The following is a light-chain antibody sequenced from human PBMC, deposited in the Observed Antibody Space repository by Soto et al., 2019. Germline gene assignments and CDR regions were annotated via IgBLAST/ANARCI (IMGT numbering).Light chain of an antibody. J-gene: IGKJ3*01. CDR2: GAS. Sequence: DIQMTQSPSSVSASVGDRVTITCRASQDISTWLAWYQQKPGKDPKLLIYGASSLQSGVPSRFSGGGSGTDFTLTISSLQPEDFATYYCQQADSFPFSFGPGTKVDI. CDR1: QDISTW. V-gene: IGKV1-12*01. CDR3: QQADSFPFS.